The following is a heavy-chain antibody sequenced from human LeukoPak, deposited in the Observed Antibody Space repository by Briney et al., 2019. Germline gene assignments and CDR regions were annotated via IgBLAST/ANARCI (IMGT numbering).Heavy chain of an antibody. CDR1: GFTISSHY. CDR3: ARVPVLGTRENLQH. V-gene: IGHV3-66*01. Sequence: GGSLTLSCSASGFTISSHYMSWVRQAPGKEREGVSLIYSAGSTEDAASVKGRFTISRDISKNTGHLQLNSLRAEDPAVYYCARVPVLGTRENLQHWGQGTMVTVSS. D-gene: IGHD4-23*01. CDR2: IYSAGST. J-gene: IGHJ1*01.